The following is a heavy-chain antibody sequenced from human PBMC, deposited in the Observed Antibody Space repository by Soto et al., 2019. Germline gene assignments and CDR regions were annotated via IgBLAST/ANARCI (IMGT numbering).Heavy chain of an antibody. CDR1: GGTFSSYA. CDR2: IIPIFGTA. J-gene: IGHJ4*02. D-gene: IGHD6-19*01. CDR3: ARERGLYRSGWDQVAAFEY. V-gene: IGHV1-69*01. Sequence: QVQLVQSGAEVKKPGSSVKVSCKASGGTFSSYAISWVRQAPGQGLEWMGGIIPIFGTANYAQKFQGRVTITADESTSTAYMELSSLRSEDTAVYYCARERGLYRSGWDQVAAFEYWGQGTLVTVSS.